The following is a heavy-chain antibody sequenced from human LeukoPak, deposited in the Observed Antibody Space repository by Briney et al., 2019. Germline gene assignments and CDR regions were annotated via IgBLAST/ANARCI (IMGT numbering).Heavy chain of an antibody. Sequence: PGGSLRLSCSASGFTFSSYAMHCVRQAPGKGLEYVSAISSNGGSTYYADSVKGRFTISRDNSKNTLYLQMSSLRAEDTAVYYCVKVRDFWSGYSGWGQGTLVTVSS. V-gene: IGHV3-64D*06. CDR1: GFTFSSYA. J-gene: IGHJ4*02. CDR3: VKVRDFWSGYSG. CDR2: ISSNGGST. D-gene: IGHD3-3*01.